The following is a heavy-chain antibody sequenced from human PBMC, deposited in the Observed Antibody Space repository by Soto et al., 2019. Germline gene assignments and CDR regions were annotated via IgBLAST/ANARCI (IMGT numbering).Heavy chain of an antibody. Sequence: ASVKVSCKASGGTFSSYAISWVRQAPGQGLEWMGGIIPIFGTANYAQKFQGRVTITADESTSTAYMELSSLRSEDTAVYYCARDGWFGESSDYWGQGTLVTVSS. CDR2: IIPIFGTA. V-gene: IGHV1-69*13. CDR3: ARDGWFGESSDY. J-gene: IGHJ4*02. CDR1: GGTFSSYA. D-gene: IGHD3-10*01.